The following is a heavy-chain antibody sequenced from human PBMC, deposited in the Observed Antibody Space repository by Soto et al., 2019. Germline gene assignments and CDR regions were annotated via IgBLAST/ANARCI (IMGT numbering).Heavy chain of an antibody. CDR1: GGTFSSFT. Sequence: QVQLVQSGAEVKKPGSSVKVSCKASGGTFSSFTISWVRQAPGQGLEWMGGIIPRYGTANYAQKFQGRVTITADASTRTAYMELSSRRAEDTAVYYGAKDRRADWESYYYYAMDVWGQGTTVTVSS. CDR3: AKDRRADWESYYYYAMDV. D-gene: IGHD1-26*01. CDR2: IIPRYGTA. V-gene: IGHV1-69*01. J-gene: IGHJ6*02.